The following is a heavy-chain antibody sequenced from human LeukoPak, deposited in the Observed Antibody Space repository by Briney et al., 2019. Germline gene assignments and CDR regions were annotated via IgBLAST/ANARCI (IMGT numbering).Heavy chain of an antibody. V-gene: IGHV3-30-3*01. D-gene: IGHD4-17*01. Sequence: GGSLRLSCAASGFTFSSYAMHWVRQAPGKGLEWVAVISYDGSNKYYADSVKGRFTISRDNSKNTLYLQMNSLRAEDTAVYYCARSSDSTTVTTYDYWGQGILVTVSS. CDR2: ISYDGSNK. J-gene: IGHJ4*02. CDR3: ARSSDSTTVTTYDY. CDR1: GFTFSSYA.